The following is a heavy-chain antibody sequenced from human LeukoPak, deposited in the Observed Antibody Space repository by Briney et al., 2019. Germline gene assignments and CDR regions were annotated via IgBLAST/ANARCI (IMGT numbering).Heavy chain of an antibody. D-gene: IGHD5/OR15-5a*01. J-gene: IGHJ4*02. Sequence: LSGGSLILSCAASGFTFSSYWMHWVRQAPGKGLVWVSRINSDGTGTSYADSVRGRFTISRDNAKNSLYVEMNSLRGEDTAVYYCVRQSRVWDPFDYWGQGALVTVSS. CDR1: GFTFSSYW. CDR2: INSDGTGT. V-gene: IGHV3-74*01. CDR3: VRQSRVWDPFDY.